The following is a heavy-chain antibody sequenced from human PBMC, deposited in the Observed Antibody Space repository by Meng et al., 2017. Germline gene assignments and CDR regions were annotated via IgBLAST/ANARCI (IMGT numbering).Heavy chain of an antibody. D-gene: IGHD4-17*01. V-gene: IGHV1-69*01. CDR3: ARDYGDYAWIAKRWFDP. Sequence: QGQLVQSGDEVKKPGSSVKVSCKASGGTFSSYAISWVRQAPGQGLEWMGGIIPIFGTANYAQKFQGRVTITADESTSTAYMELSSLRSEDTAVYYCARDYGDYAWIAKRWFDPWGQGTLVTVSS. CDR1: GGTFSSYA. CDR2: IIPIFGTA. J-gene: IGHJ5*02.